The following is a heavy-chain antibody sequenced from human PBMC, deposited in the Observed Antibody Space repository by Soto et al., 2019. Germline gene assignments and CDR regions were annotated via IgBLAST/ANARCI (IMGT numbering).Heavy chain of an antibody. J-gene: IGHJ4*02. CDR2: IYHSGST. D-gene: IGHD2-15*01. Sequence: SETLSLTCAVSAGSISSYYWSWIRQPPGRGLEWIGYIYHSGSTNYNPSLKSRVTISVDTSKNQFSLKLSSVTAADTAVYYCARVKGEVVVVAATHLYFDYWGQGTLVTVSS. CDR3: ARVKGEVVVVAATHLYFDY. V-gene: IGHV4-59*08. CDR1: AGSISSYY.